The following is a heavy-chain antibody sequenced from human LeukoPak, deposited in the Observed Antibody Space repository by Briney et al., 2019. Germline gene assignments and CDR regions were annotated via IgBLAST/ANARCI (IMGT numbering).Heavy chain of an antibody. D-gene: IGHD2-2*01. J-gene: IGHJ5*02. V-gene: IGHV1-69*04. CDR1: RGTLSSYA. CDR2: ITPILGIA. Sequence: SVKVSCKASRGTLSSYAISWVRQAPGQERAWVGRITPILGIANYAQKCQGRVTITADKSTSTAYMELSSLRSEDTGVYYCASGADIVVVPAAGGWFDPWGQGTLVTVSS. CDR3: ASGADIVVVPAAGGWFDP.